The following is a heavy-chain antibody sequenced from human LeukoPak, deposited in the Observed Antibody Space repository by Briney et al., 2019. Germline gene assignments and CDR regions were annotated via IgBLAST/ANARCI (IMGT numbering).Heavy chain of an antibody. J-gene: IGHJ6*03. CDR2: IVVGSGNT. CDR1: GFTFTSSA. V-gene: IGHV1-58*02. Sequence: SVKVSCKASGFTFTSSAMQWVRQARGQRLEWIGWIVVGSGNTNYAQKFQERVTITRDMSTRTAYMELSSLRSEDTAVYYCAADRGYYDSSGLYYMDVWGKGTTVTVSS. CDR3: AADRGYYDSSGLYYMDV. D-gene: IGHD3-22*01.